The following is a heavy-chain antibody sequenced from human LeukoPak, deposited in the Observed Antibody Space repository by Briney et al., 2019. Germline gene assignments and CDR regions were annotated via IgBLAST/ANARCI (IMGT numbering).Heavy chain of an antibody. CDR1: GGSISSGSYY. D-gene: IGHD5-12*01. V-gene: IGHV4-61*02. CDR2: IYTSRST. J-gene: IGHJ5*02. Sequence: SETLSLTCTVSGGSISSGSYYWSWIRQPAGKGLEWIGRIYTSRSTNYNPSLKSRVTISVDTSKNQFSLKLSSVTAADTAVYYCARGGVATTWGQGTLVTVSS. CDR3: ARGGVATT.